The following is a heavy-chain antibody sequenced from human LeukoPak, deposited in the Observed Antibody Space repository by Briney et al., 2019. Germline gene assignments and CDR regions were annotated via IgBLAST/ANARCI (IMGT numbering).Heavy chain of an antibody. V-gene: IGHV1-69*13. CDR1: GGTFSSYA. CDR3: AREGVVPAARHYYGMDV. D-gene: IGHD2-2*01. Sequence: GASVKVSCKASGGTFSSYAISWVRQAPGQGLEWMGGIIPIFGTANYAQKFQGRVTITADESTSTAYMELSSLRSDDTAVYYCAREGVVPAARHYYGMDVWGQGTTVTVSS. CDR2: IIPIFGTA. J-gene: IGHJ6*02.